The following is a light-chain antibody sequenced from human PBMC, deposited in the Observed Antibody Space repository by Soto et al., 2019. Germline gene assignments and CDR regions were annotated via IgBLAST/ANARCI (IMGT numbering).Light chain of an antibody. CDR2: GVS. CDR3: QQYNKWLPYT. J-gene: IGKJ2*01. CDR1: HSVSNN. Sequence: EIVLTQSPATLSVSPGERATLSCRASHSVSNNLAWYQQKPGQSPRLLIFGVSTRATGIPARFSGSGSGTEFTLTISSLQSEDFAVYYCQQYNKWLPYTFGQGTKLEIK. V-gene: IGKV3-15*01.